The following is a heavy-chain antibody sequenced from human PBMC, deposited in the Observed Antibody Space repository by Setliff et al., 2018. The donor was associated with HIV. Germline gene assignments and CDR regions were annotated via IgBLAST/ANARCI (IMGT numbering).Heavy chain of an antibody. J-gene: IGHJ6*02. Sequence: SETLSLTCAVSGYSISSGYYWGWIRQPPGKGLEWIGSIYHSGSTYYNPSLKSRVTISVDTSKNQFSLKLSYVTAADTAVYYCARRYSSSWFYYYYGMDVWGQGTTVTVSS. CDR1: GYSISSGYY. CDR3: ARRYSSSWFYYYYGMDV. D-gene: IGHD6-13*01. CDR2: IYHSGST. V-gene: IGHV4-38-2*01.